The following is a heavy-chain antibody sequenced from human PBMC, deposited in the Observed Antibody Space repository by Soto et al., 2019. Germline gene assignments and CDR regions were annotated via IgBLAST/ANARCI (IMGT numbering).Heavy chain of an antibody. D-gene: IGHD6-19*01. CDR2: INYDGSTT. Sequence: EVQLVESGGGLVQPGGSLRLSCAASGFTFSSYWMHWVRQAPGKGLVWVSRINYDGSTTSYADSVKGRFTISRDNARNKLYLPMNSRRAEDTAVYDCAREGTGWDWFDPWGQGTLVTVSS. V-gene: IGHV3-74*01. J-gene: IGHJ5*02. CDR3: AREGTGWDWFDP. CDR1: GFTFSSYW.